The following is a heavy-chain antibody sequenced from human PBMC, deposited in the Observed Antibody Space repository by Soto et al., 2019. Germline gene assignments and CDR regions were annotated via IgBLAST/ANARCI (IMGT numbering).Heavy chain of an antibody. V-gene: IGHV1-69*02. CDR3: ARGNPGYSSRSIVGP. Sequence: SVKVSCKPSGGTLSTYTINWVGQAPGQGLEWMGRIIPILGIANYAQKFQGRVTITADKSTSTAYMELSSLRSEDTALYYCARGNPGYSSRSIVGPWGQRTLVTVSS. J-gene: IGHJ5*02. D-gene: IGHD6-13*01. CDR1: GGTLSTYT. CDR2: IIPILGIA.